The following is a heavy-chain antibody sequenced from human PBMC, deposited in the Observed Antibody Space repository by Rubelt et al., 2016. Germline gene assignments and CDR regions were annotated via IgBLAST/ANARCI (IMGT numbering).Heavy chain of an antibody. Sequence: QVQLKQWGAGLLKPSETLSVTCAVYGGSFSGYYWTWIRQPPGKGLEWIGEINHGGSTNHNPSLKSRVTIAVDPSKNQISPKWRSVTAAETAVYYCARHLRSGSGYYSPFVYWGQGTLVTVSS. CDR1: GGSFSGYY. CDR2: INHGGST. D-gene: IGHD3-22*01. J-gene: IGHJ4*02. V-gene: IGHV4-34*01. CDR3: ARHLRSGSGYYSPFVY.